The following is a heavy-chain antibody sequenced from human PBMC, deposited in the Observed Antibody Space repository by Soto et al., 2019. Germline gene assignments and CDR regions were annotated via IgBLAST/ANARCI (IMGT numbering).Heavy chain of an antibody. CDR2: ISAYNGNT. V-gene: IGHV1-18*01. D-gene: IGHD1-26*01. CDR1: GYTFTSYG. J-gene: IGHJ6*02. Sequence: QVQLVQSGAEVKKPGASVKVSCKASGYTFTSYGISWVRQAPGQGLEWMGWISAYNGNTDYAQKLQGRVTMTTDTSTSTAYMGLRSVRSDDTAVYYCAREVGATEYYYYGMDVWGQGTTVTVSS. CDR3: AREVGATEYYYYGMDV.